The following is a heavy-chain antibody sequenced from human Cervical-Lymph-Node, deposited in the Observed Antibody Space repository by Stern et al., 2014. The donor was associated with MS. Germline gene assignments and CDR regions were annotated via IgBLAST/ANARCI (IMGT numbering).Heavy chain of an antibody. V-gene: IGHV2-5*02. J-gene: IGHJ4*02. CDR2: LFWDDDK. Sequence: ESGPTLVKPTQTVTLTCTLSGFSVATAGVGVGWIRQPPGKALEWLTLLFWDDDKLYSPSLKNRLAIIKDSSKNQVVLTMTNVDPVDTATYYCAHSRVKYCCGGTCYSSLFDYWGQGTLVTVSS. CDR1: GFSVATAGVG. CDR3: AHSRVKYCCGGTCYSSLFDY. D-gene: IGHD2-15*01.